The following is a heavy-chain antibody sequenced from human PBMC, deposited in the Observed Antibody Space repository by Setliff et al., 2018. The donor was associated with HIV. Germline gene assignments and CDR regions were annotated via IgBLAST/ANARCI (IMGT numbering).Heavy chain of an antibody. D-gene: IGHD3-22*01. J-gene: IGHJ3*02. CDR1: GVFISGGSYY. Sequence: PSETLSLTCTVSGVFISGGSYYWSWIRQPAGKGLEWIGRIYHSGSTKYNPSLKSRVTISVDKSKNQFSLKLSSVTAADTAVYYCARSITMIIVAPGAFDIWGQGTMVTVSS. CDR3: ARSITMIIVAPGAFDI. CDR2: IYHSGST. V-gene: IGHV4-61*02.